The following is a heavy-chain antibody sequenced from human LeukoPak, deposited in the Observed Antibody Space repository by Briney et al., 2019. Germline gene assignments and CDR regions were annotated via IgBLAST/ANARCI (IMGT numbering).Heavy chain of an antibody. CDR3: AKDTTYYYDSNAMDV. J-gene: IGHJ6*02. D-gene: IGHD3-22*01. V-gene: IGHV6-1*01. CDR2: TYYRSKWYN. CDR1: GDSVSSNSAA. Sequence: SPTLSLTCAISGDSVSSNSAAWNWLGQSPSRGLEWLGRTYYRSKWYNDYAVSVKSRITINPDTSKNQFSLQLNSVTPEDTAVYYCAKDTTYYYDSNAMDVWGQGTTVTVSS.